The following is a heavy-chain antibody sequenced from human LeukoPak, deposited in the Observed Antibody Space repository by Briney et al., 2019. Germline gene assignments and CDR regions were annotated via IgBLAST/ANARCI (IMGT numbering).Heavy chain of an antibody. Sequence: SETLSLTCTVSGGSISSNYWSWIRQPPGKGLEWIGYIYYSGSTNYNPSLKSRVTISVDTSKNQFSLKLSSVTAADTAVYYCARHEYCSGGSCYVGDWGQGTLVTVSS. V-gene: IGHV4-59*08. CDR2: IYYSGST. D-gene: IGHD2-15*01. CDR3: ARHEYCSGGSCYVGD. CDR1: GGSISSNY. J-gene: IGHJ4*02.